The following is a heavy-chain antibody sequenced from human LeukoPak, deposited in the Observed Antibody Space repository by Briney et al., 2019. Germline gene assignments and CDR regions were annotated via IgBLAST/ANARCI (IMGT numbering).Heavy chain of an antibody. Sequence: GEPLQISFKAPGYRFTSYWIGWGRQMHGKGLEWMGIIYPADSDTRYSPSFQGQLTISADKSISTAYLQWSSLKASDTAMYYCARRGRYCSSTSCYAPYWGQGTLVTVSS. V-gene: IGHV5-51*01. CDR1: GYRFTSYW. CDR2: IYPADSDT. J-gene: IGHJ4*02. D-gene: IGHD2-2*01. CDR3: ARRGRYCSSTSCYAPY.